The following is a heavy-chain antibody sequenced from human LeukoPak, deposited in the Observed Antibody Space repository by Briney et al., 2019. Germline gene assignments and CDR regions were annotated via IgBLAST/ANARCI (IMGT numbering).Heavy chain of an antibody. CDR3: ARGAREGSSWYYPTSYFDY. CDR2: INAGNGNT. J-gene: IGHJ4*02. Sequence: ASVKVSCKASGYTFASYAMHWVRQAPGQRLEWMGWINAGNGNTKYSQKFQGRVTITRDRSASTTYMELSSLRSEDTAVYYCARGAREGSSWYYPTSYFDYGGQGPLVTVSS. CDR1: GYTFASYA. D-gene: IGHD6-13*01. V-gene: IGHV1-3*01.